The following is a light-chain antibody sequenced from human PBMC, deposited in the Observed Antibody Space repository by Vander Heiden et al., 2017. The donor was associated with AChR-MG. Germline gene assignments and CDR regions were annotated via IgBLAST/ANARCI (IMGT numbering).Light chain of an antibody. J-gene: IGKJ1*01. CDR3: QQRSNWPRT. V-gene: IGKV3-11*01. Sequence: EIVLTQSPATLSLSPGERATLSCRASQSVSSYLAWYQQKPGQPPRLLIYDASNSATGIPARCSGSGSGTDVTLTISSLEPEDFAVDYCQQRSNWPRTFGQGTKVEIK. CDR1: QSVSSY. CDR2: DAS.